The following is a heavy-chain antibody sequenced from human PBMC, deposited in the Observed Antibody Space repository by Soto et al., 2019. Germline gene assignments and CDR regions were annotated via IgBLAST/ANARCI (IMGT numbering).Heavy chain of an antibody. CDR3: ASEGLATINAFDI. D-gene: IGHD5-12*01. V-gene: IGHV1-8*01. CDR1: GYTFTSYD. CDR2: MNPNSGNT. Sequence: GASVKVSCKASGYTFTSYDINWVRQATGQGLEWMGWMNPNSGNTGYAQKFQGRVTMTRNTSISTAYMELSSLRSEDTAVYYCASEGLATINAFDIWGQGTMVTVSS. J-gene: IGHJ3*02.